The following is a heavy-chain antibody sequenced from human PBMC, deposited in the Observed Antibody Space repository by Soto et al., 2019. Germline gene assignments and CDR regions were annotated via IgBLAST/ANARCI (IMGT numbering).Heavy chain of an antibody. J-gene: IGHJ4*02. CDR1: GLTFSSYW. V-gene: IGHV3-74*03. D-gene: IGHD1-1*01. Sequence: PXGSVMLSRAAAGLTFSSYWMHWVRQAPGEGLVWVSYIKPDGSRTKDADSVKGRFTISRDNARNTLYLRMNSLRAEDTPVYYCARDNNWSYDSWGRGTLVTVSS. CDR2: IKPDGSRT. CDR3: ARDNNWSYDS.